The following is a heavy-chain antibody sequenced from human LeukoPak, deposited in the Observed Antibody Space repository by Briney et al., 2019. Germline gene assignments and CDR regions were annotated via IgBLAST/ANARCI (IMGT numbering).Heavy chain of an antibody. CDR1: GGSINRSSYY. Sequence: SETLSLTCTVSGGSINRSSYYWGWIRQPPGKGLEWIGSIFYSGSPNYNPSLKSRVTISVDTSKNQFSLKLSSVTAADTAVYYCARAAVVRDPYYYYYGMDVWGQGTTVTVSS. J-gene: IGHJ6*02. D-gene: IGHD3-10*01. CDR3: ARAAVVRDPYYYYYGMDV. CDR2: IFYSGSP. V-gene: IGHV4-39*07.